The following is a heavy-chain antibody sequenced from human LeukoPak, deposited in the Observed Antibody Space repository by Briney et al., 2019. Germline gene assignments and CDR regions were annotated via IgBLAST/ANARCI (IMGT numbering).Heavy chain of an antibody. CDR3: AKDLLQSTGIVGVVFDY. Sequence: GGSLRLSCAASGFTFTNYAMSWVRRAPGKGLEWVSGISGSGKFIYYADSVKGRFTISRDNSKNTLYLQMNSLRAEDTAMYYCAKDLLQSTGIVGVVFDYWGQGTLAIVSS. CDR1: GFTFTNYA. D-gene: IGHD1-26*01. CDR2: ISGSGKFI. J-gene: IGHJ4*02. V-gene: IGHV3-23*01.